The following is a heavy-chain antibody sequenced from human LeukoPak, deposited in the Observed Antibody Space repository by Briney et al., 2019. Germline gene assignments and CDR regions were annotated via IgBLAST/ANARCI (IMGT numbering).Heavy chain of an antibody. CDR3: ARDLRYYDFWSGYSFDY. CDR2: IIPIFGTA. D-gene: IGHD3-3*01. J-gene: IGHJ4*02. CDR1: GGTFSSYA. Sequence: SVKVSCKASGGTFSSYAISWVRQAPGQGLEWMGGIIPIFGTANYAQKFQGRVTITADESTSTAYMELSSLRSEDTAVYYCARDLRYYDFWSGYSFDYWGQGTLVTVSS. V-gene: IGHV1-69*01.